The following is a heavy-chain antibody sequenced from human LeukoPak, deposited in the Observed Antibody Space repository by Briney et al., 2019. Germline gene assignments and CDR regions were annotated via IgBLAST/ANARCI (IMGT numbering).Heavy chain of an antibody. Sequence: ASVKVSCKASGNTFMDFYTHWVRQAPGQGLEWMGRINPKSGATNYAQNFQGRVTMTRDTSISTAFMELSRLRFDDTAVYYCVGPGIAAAAYWGQGTLVTASS. CDR2: INPKSGAT. V-gene: IGHV1-2*06. CDR3: VGPGIAAAAY. J-gene: IGHJ4*02. D-gene: IGHD6-13*01. CDR1: GNTFMDFY.